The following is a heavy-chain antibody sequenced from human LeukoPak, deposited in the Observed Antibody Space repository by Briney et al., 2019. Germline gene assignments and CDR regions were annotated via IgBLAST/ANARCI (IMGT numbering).Heavy chain of an antibody. J-gene: IGHJ4*02. D-gene: IGHD5-12*01. Sequence: GGSLRLSCAASGFTFSTYWMHWVRQVPGKGLVWVSRISRDGNTTDYADAVKGRLTISRDNAKNALYLEMSSLRAEDTAVYYCAPEGGYSYDYWGQGTLVTVSS. CDR2: ISRDGNTT. CDR1: GFTFSTYW. V-gene: IGHV3-74*01. CDR3: APEGGYSYDY.